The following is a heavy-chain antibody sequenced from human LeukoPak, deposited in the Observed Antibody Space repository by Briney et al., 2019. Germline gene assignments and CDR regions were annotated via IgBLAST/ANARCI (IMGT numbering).Heavy chain of an antibody. Sequence: SETLSLTCTVSGDSISNYYWSWIRQSPGKELEWIGYMYNRGSTIYTTSLKRRVTISTDTSKNQCSLRLTSVTAADTAVYCARAEKAVTGTLDSWGRGTLITVSS. CDR3: ARAEKAVTGTLDS. CDR1: GDSISNYY. J-gene: IGHJ4*02. D-gene: IGHD6-19*01. CDR2: MYNRGST. V-gene: IGHV4-59*01.